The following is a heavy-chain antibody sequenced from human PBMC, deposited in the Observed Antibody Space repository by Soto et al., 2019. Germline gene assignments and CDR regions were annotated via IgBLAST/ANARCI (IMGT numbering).Heavy chain of an antibody. J-gene: IGHJ6*02. Sequence: PGGSLRLSCAASGFTFSSYAMHWVRQAPGKGLEWVAVISYDGSNKYYADSVKGRFTISRDNSKNTLYLQMNSLRAEDTAVYYCAREGCTNGVCYGVNYYYGMDLWGQGTTVTVSS. D-gene: IGHD2-8*01. CDR1: GFTFSSYA. CDR3: AREGCTNGVCYGVNYYYGMDL. V-gene: IGHV3-30-3*01. CDR2: ISYDGSNK.